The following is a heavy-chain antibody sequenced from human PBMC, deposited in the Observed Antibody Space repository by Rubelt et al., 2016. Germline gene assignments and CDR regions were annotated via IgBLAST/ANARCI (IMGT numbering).Heavy chain of an antibody. J-gene: IGHJ4*02. V-gene: IGHV3-66*01. CDR3: ASPAPKRVVTASRPFDY. Sequence: SWVRQAPGKGLEWVSVIYSGGKTYYADSVKGRFTISRDSSKNTLYLQMNSLRAEDTAVYYCASPAPKRVVTASRPFDYWGQGTLVTVSS. D-gene: IGHD2-21*02. CDR2: IYSGGKT.